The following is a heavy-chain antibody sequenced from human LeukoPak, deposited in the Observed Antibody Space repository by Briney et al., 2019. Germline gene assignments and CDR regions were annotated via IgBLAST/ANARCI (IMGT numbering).Heavy chain of an antibody. Sequence: GASVKVSCKASGGTFSSYAISWVRQAPGQGLEWMGGIIPIFGTANYAQKFQGRVRITTDESTSTAYMELSSLRSEDTAVYYCARSIFYGDYAPWYYFDYWGQGTLVTVFS. CDR3: ARSIFYGDYAPWYYFDY. CDR2: IIPIFGTA. V-gene: IGHV1-69*05. J-gene: IGHJ4*02. D-gene: IGHD4-17*01. CDR1: GGTFSSYA.